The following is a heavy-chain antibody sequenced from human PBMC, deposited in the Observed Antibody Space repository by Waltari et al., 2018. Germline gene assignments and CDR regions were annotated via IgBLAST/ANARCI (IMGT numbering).Heavy chain of an antibody. CDR3: ARAGGGSFFDY. J-gene: IGHJ4*02. V-gene: IGHV3-23*03. D-gene: IGHD1-26*01. CDR2: IHSGGNT. CDR1: GLTFSAYA. Sequence: EVQLLESGGGLVQPGGSLRLSCAASGLTFSAYAMSWVRQTPGKGLEWVSLIHSGGNTYYADSVKGRFTISRDNSKNTLYLQMNSLRAEDTAVYYCARAGGGSFFDYWGQGTLVTVSS.